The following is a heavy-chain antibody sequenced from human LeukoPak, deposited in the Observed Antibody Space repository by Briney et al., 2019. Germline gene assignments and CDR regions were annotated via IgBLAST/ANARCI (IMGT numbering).Heavy chain of an antibody. Sequence: GGSLRLSCAASGFTFSSYAMHWVRQAPGKGLEYVSAISSSGDSTYYANSVRGRFTISRDNSKNTLYLQMGSLRAEDTDVYYCASSYGSNKNPFEYWGQGTLVTVSS. J-gene: IGHJ4*02. CDR1: GFTFSSYA. V-gene: IGHV3-64*01. D-gene: IGHD4-23*01. CDR3: ASSYGSNKNPFEY. CDR2: ISSSGDST.